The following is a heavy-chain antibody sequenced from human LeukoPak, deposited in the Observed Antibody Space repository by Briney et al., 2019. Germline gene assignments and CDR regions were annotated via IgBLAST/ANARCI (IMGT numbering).Heavy chain of an antibody. CDR1: GGSISSYY. V-gene: IGHV4-4*07. D-gene: IGHD3-3*01. CDR2: IYTSGST. J-gene: IGHJ5*02. Sequence: SETLSLTCTVSGGSISSYYWSWIRQPAGKGLEWIGRIYTSGSTNYNPSLKSRVTMSVDTSKNQFSLKLSSVTAADTAVYYCARDLRDYDFWSGYHGGPDSWFDPWGQGTLVTVSS. CDR3: ARDLRDYDFWSGYHGGPDSWFDP.